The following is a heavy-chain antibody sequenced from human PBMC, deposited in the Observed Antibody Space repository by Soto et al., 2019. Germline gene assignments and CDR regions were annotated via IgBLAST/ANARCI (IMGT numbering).Heavy chain of an antibody. CDR2: TTGSGFST. CDR3: AKSRSSGTYGYYYHGMDV. J-gene: IGHJ6*02. Sequence: GGSLRLSCAATGFNFSSHAMAWVRQAPGRGLEWVSATTGSGFSTYYVDSVKGRFTISRDNSKNTLYLQMNSLRVEDTAVFYCAKSRSSGTYGYYYHGMDVWGQGTTVTVSS. D-gene: IGHD3-10*01. CDR1: GFNFSSHA. V-gene: IGHV3-23*01.